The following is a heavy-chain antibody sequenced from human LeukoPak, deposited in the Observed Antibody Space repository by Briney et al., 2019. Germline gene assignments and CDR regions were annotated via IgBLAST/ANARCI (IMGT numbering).Heavy chain of an antibody. CDR2: INLDGSQK. V-gene: IGHV3-7*03. CDR3: AKSLWTTWPYFDY. CDR1: GFTFGKYW. Sequence: GGSLRLSCVASGFTFGKYWMSWVRQAPGKGPEWVANINLDGSQKYYVDSVKGRFTISRDNAENSLYLQMNSLRAEDTAVYYCAKSLWTTWPYFDYWGQGTLVTVSS. J-gene: IGHJ4*02. D-gene: IGHD4-11*01.